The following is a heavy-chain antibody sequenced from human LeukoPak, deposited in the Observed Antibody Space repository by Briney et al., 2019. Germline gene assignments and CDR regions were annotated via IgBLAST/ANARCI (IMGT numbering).Heavy chain of an antibody. V-gene: IGHV5-51*01. D-gene: IGHD6-19*01. CDR3: ARRIAVAGHIFDY. Sequence: GESLKISCKGSGYSFTSYWIGWVRPMPGKGLEWMGIIYPGDSDTRYSPSFQGQVTISADKSISTAYLQWSSLKASDTAMYYCARRIAVAGHIFDYWGQGTLVTVSS. J-gene: IGHJ4*02. CDR1: GYSFTSYW. CDR2: IYPGDSDT.